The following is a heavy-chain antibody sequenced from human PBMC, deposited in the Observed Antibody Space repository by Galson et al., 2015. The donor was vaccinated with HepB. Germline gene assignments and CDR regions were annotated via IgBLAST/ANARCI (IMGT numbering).Heavy chain of an antibody. CDR1: GFTFSSYA. CDR3: AKDPRVCCSGGSCYPDYFDY. J-gene: IGHJ4*02. CDR2: ISGSGGST. Sequence: SLRLSCAASGFTFSSYAMSWVRQAPGKGLEWVSAISGSGGSTYYADSVKGRFTISRDNSKNTLYLQMNSLRAEDTAVYYCAKDPRVCCSGGSCYPDYFDYWGQGTLVTVSS. D-gene: IGHD2-15*01. V-gene: IGHV3-23*01.